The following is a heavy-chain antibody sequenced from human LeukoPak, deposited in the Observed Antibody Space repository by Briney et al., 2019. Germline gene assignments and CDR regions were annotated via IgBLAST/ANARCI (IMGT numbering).Heavy chain of an antibody. Sequence: KPSETLSLTCTVSGGSISSSSDYWGWIRQPPGKGLGWIGNIYYSGSTYYNPSLKSRVTMSVDTSRNQFSLKLSSVTAADTAVYYCARGPNWGLFDYWGQGTLVTASS. CDR2: IYYSGST. CDR3: ARGPNWGLFDY. CDR1: GGSISSSSDY. V-gene: IGHV4-39*01. J-gene: IGHJ4*02. D-gene: IGHD7-27*01.